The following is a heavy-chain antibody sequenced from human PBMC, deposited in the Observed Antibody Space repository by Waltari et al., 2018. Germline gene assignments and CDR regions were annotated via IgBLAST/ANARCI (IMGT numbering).Heavy chain of an antibody. CDR1: GYTFTSYG. J-gene: IGHJ4*02. CDR3: ARGSYYDQSPFDY. V-gene: IGHV1-18*01. Sequence: QVQLVQSGAEVKKPGASVKVSCKASGYTFTSYGIGWVRQAPGKGLEWVGWISAYNGNRYFAPRVQSRLTLTTDSSTTTAYMELTSLTFDDTAVYYCARGSYYDQSPFDYWGQGTLVTVSS. D-gene: IGHD3-22*01. CDR2: ISAYNGNR.